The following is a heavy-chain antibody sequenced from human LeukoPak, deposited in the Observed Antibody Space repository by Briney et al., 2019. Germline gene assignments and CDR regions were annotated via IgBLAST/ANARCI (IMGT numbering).Heavy chain of an antibody. Sequence: ASVKVSCKASGYTFTSYGISWVRQAPGQGLEWMGWISVYNGNTNYAQKLQGGVTMTTDTSTSTAYMELRSLRSDDTAVYYCARSRAPYSSSSFDYWGQGTLVTVSS. D-gene: IGHD6-6*01. CDR2: ISVYNGNT. CDR1: GYTFTSYG. CDR3: ARSRAPYSSSSFDY. V-gene: IGHV1-18*01. J-gene: IGHJ4*02.